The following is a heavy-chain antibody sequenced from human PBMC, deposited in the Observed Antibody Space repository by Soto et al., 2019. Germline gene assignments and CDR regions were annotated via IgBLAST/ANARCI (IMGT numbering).Heavy chain of an antibody. D-gene: IGHD2-8*02. CDR1: GGSISGYY. J-gene: IGHJ3*02. V-gene: IGHV4-59*08. Sequence: QVQLQESGPGLVKPSETLSLTCTVSGGSISGYYWAWVRQPPERGLEWICFIYYDGTISSNPSLTSRVPLSVDTSMNQFSLKLNSLAAADPAIYYCARQGTGLMGYAYDIWGQGTMVTVSS. CDR2: IYYDGTI. CDR3: ARQGTGLMGYAYDI.